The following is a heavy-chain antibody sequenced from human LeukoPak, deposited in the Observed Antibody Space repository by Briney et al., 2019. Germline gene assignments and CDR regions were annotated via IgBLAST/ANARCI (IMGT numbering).Heavy chain of an antibody. D-gene: IGHD3-10*01. CDR2: IYYSGTT. J-gene: IGHJ4*02. CDR1: GGSVSNGGYY. CDR3: ARLCNGSGSRSFDY. V-gene: IGHV4-31*03. Sequence: PSETLSLTCSVSGGSVSNGGYYWSWIRQHPGKGLEWIGYIYYSGTTYYNPSLKSRVTISVDTSKNQFSLKLSSVTAADTAVYYCARLCNGSGSRSFDYWGQGTLVTVSS.